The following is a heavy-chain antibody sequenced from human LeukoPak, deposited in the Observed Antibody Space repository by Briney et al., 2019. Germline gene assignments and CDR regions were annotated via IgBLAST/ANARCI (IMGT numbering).Heavy chain of an antibody. Sequence: GGSLRLSCAASGFTFSSYSMNWIRQAPGKGLEWVSSISSSTSYIYYADSVKGRFTISKDNAKNSLYLQMNSLRAEDTAVYYCARAGGSTVSHSDYWGQGTLVTVSS. D-gene: IGHD4-17*01. CDR1: GFTFSSYS. V-gene: IGHV3-21*01. J-gene: IGHJ4*02. CDR2: ISSSTSYI. CDR3: ARAGGSTVSHSDY.